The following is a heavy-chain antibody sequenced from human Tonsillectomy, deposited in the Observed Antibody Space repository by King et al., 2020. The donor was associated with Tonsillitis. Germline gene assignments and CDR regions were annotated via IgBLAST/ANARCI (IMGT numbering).Heavy chain of an antibody. J-gene: IGHJ4*02. Sequence: VQLVESGGGVVQPGRSLRLSCAASEFTFSTYAMHWVRQAPGKGLEWVAVISFDGTNKYYADSVKGRFTISRDTSKKTLYLQMHSLSVEDTAVYYCATDQSPGDSTRYLNSWGQGTLVTVSS. CDR2: ISFDGTNK. CDR3: ATDQSPGDSTRYLNS. CDR1: EFTFSTYA. V-gene: IGHV3-30-3*01. D-gene: IGHD2/OR15-2a*01.